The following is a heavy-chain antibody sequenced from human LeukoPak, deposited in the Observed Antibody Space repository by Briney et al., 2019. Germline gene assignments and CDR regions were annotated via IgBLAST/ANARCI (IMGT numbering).Heavy chain of an antibody. Sequence: GGSLRLSCAASGFTFGNYAMAWVRQSPGKGLEWVSCITDIGKNTYHTDSVKGRFTISRDNSKNTLSLQMNSLRVEDTAVYYCAKATQRYCTGGTCYPLDYWAREPWSPSPQ. CDR3: AKATQRYCTGGTCYPLDY. D-gene: IGHD2-8*02. CDR2: ITDIGKNT. V-gene: IGHV3-23*01. CDR1: GFTFGNYA. J-gene: IGHJ4*02.